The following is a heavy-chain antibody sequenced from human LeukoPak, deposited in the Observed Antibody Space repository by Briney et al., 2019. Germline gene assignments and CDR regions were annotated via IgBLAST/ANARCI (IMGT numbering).Heavy chain of an antibody. J-gene: IGHJ3*02. V-gene: IGHV4-30-4*08. CDR1: GGSVSSRDYY. CDR2: MFNSGNT. CDR3: ARRPLKDADFWSGLGDAFDI. Sequence: SETLSLTCTVSGGSVSSRDYYWTWIRQPPGKGLEWIGYMFNSGNTYYNPSLKSRLTISIDTSKNQFSLKLSSVTAADTAMYYCARRPLKDADFWSGLGDAFDIWGQGTVVTVSS. D-gene: IGHD3-3*01.